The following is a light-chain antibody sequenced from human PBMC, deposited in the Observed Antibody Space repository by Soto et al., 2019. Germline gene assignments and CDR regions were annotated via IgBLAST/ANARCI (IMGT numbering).Light chain of an antibody. V-gene: IGKV1-39*01. Sequence: DIQMTQYPSSLSASVGDRVTITCRASQSISPHLNWYQQKPGKAPKLLIYAASSLQSGVPSGFIGSGSGTDFTLTISSLPPKDFPTYYCQQSYSPPPTFGQWTKVEIK. CDR3: QQSYSPPPT. CDR1: QSISPH. J-gene: IGKJ1*01. CDR2: AAS.